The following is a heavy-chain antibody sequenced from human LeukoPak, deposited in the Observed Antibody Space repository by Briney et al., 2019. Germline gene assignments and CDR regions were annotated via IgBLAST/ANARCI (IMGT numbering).Heavy chain of an antibody. CDR3: ARDVDDSSGWYYRWFDP. CDR1: GFTVSSNY. V-gene: IGHV3-53*01. Sequence: PGGSLRLSCVASGFTVSSNYMSWVRQAPGKGLEWVSVIYTSGSTHYADSVKGRFTISRDNSKNTLFLQMNSLRVEDTAVYYCARDVDDSSGWYYRWFDPWGQGTLVTVSS. D-gene: IGHD6-19*01. CDR2: IYTSGST. J-gene: IGHJ5*02.